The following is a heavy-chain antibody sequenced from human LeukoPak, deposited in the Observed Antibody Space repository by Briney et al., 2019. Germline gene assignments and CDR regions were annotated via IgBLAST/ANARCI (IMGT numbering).Heavy chain of an antibody. CDR1: GFTFSSYA. Sequence: GGSLRLSCAASGFTFSSYAMHWVRQAPGKGLEWVAVISYDGSNKYYADSVKGRFTISRDNSKNTLYLQMNSLRAEDTAVYYCARDRSFGGSLDYWGQGTLVTVSS. J-gene: IGHJ4*02. D-gene: IGHD2-15*01. V-gene: IGHV3-30*14. CDR3: ARDRSFGGSLDY. CDR2: ISYDGSNK.